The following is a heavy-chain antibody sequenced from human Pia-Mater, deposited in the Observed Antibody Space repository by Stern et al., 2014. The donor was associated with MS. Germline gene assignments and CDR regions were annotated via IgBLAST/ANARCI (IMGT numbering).Heavy chain of an antibody. CDR1: GGTFSGHA. Sequence: QVQLVQSGAEVKKPGSSVKISCKASGGTFSGHASSWVRQAPGQGLEWMGGIIPIFRTASQAQKFQGRVTITADESTNTTYMKLSSLRSEDTAVYFCARGVDTAMVPAIWGQGTRVTVSS. J-gene: IGHJ4*02. D-gene: IGHD5-18*01. CDR3: ARGVDTAMVPAI. V-gene: IGHV1-69*01. CDR2: IIPIFRTA.